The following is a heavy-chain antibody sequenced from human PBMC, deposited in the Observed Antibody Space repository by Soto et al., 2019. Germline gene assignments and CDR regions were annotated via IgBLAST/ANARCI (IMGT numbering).Heavy chain of an antibody. J-gene: IGHJ4*02. D-gene: IGHD6-19*01. CDR1: GFTFSSYA. CDR2: ISGSGGST. CDR3: ASRSSGGYFDS. Sequence: EVQLLESGGGLVQPGGSLRLSCAASGFTFSSYAMNWVRQAPGKGLEWVAVISGSGGSTYYADSVKGRVTIARHNTKNTMDLQMNSLRGETTAVYYCASRSSGGYFDSWGQGTLFTVSS. V-gene: IGHV3-23*01.